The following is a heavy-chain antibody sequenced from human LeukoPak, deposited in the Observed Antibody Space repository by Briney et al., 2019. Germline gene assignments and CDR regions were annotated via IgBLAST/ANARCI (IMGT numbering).Heavy chain of an antibody. CDR3: AKSRTSTAYFNFDY. V-gene: IGHV3-23*01. J-gene: IGHJ4*02. Sequence: GGSLRLSCSASGFSFNNYAMSWIRQAPGKGLTWVSLVSPAYGRTYYADSVKGRFTISRDNSKNTLYLQMDSLRAEDTAVYYCAKSRTSTAYFNFDYWGQGTLVTVSS. CDR2: VSPAYGRT. D-gene: IGHD3-22*01. CDR1: GFSFNNYA.